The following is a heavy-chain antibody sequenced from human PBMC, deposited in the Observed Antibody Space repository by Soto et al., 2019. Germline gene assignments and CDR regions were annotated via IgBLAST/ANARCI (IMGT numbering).Heavy chain of an antibody. Sequence: SVKVSFKASAYCFTEYNIHWVRQAPGQGLEWLGRINPKSGGTSTAQKFQGWVTMTTDTSISTASMELTRLTAADTAIYYCARDSMTKVMGDDAFDIWGQGTMVTVSS. D-gene: IGHD4-17*01. CDR1: AYCFTEYN. CDR2: INPKSGGT. J-gene: IGHJ3*02. V-gene: IGHV1-2*04. CDR3: ARDSMTKVMGDDAFDI.